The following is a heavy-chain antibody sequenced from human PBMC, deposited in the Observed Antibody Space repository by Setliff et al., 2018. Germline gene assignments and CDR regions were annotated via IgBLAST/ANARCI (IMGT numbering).Heavy chain of an antibody. D-gene: IGHD1-1*01. J-gene: IGHJ4*02. Sequence: LSLTCTVSGGSISSSNWWTWVRQPPGKGLEWIGEIYHSGTTYSNASLASRLTMSVDTSKNQFSLRLTSVTAADTAVYYCARTGTYRYFDHWGQGTLVTVS. CDR1: GGSISSSNW. V-gene: IGHV4-4*02. CDR2: IYHSGTT. CDR3: ARTGTYRYFDH.